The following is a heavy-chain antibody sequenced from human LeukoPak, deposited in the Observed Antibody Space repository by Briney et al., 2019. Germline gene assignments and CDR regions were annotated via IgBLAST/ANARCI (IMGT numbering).Heavy chain of an antibody. CDR1: GFTVSSNY. CDR3: AKDLSPGYSSSWYPFEYFQH. CDR2: FYSGGST. J-gene: IGHJ1*01. V-gene: IGHV3-53*01. D-gene: IGHD6-13*01. Sequence: GGSLRLSCAASGFTVSSNYMSWVRQAPGKGLEWVSVFYSGGSTYYADSVKGRFTISRDNSKNTLYLQMNSLRAEDTAVYYCAKDLSPGYSSSWYPFEYFQHWGQGTLVTVSS.